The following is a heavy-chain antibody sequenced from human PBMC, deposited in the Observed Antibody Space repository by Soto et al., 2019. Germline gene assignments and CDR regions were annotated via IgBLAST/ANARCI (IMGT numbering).Heavy chain of an antibody. Sequence: EVQLEESGGDLVQPGGSLRLSCAASGFTLSAYWMTWVRQAPGKGLEWVANINRDGSKKSYLDSVRGRFTISRDNVGNSLYLQMDSLRADDTALYYCARDVSPCSSSLYLGALDLWGQGTMVTVPS. CDR2: INRDGSKK. J-gene: IGHJ3*01. CDR3: ARDVSPCSSSLYLGALDL. D-gene: IGHD6-13*01. V-gene: IGHV3-7*05. CDR1: GFTLSAYW.